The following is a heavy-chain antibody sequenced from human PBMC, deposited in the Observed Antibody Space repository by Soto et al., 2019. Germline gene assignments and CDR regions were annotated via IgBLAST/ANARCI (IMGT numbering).Heavy chain of an antibody. CDR3: TIDRDGRMTTNPYYYYVMDV. CDR1: GGSISGYY. Sequence: PSETLSFTCTVSGGSISGYYWIWIRQPPGKGLEWIGNVCYSGGAKYNPSVKRRVSISVDTSKNQFYLNLSSVAAADTAVYYCTIDRDGRMTTNPYYYYVMDVWGPGTTVTVSS. CDR2: VCYSGGA. V-gene: IGHV4-59*01. D-gene: IGHD2-21*02. J-gene: IGHJ6*02.